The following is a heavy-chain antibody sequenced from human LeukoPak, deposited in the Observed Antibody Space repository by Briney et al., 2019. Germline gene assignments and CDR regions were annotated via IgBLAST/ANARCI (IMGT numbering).Heavy chain of an antibody. CDR2: ISDSGSYT. J-gene: IGHJ4*02. CDR3: ARSIAARAPFDY. Sequence: GGSLRLSCAVSGLPYSSYYMSWIRQAPGKGLEWISYISDSGSYTNYADSVRGRFTISRDNAKNSLYLQMNSLRAEDTAVYYCARSIAARAPFDYWGQGTLVTVSS. D-gene: IGHD6-6*01. CDR1: GLPYSSYY. V-gene: IGHV3-11*06.